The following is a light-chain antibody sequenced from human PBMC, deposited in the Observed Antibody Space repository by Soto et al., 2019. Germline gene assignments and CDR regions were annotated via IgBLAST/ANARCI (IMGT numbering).Light chain of an antibody. CDR1: SIGSNS. J-gene: IGLJ2*01. CDR2: DDS. V-gene: IGLV3-21*02. CDR3: QVWDSSINQAL. Sequence: SYVLTQPPSLSVAPGQTARITCGEASIGSNSVHWYQQKPGQSPVLVVYDDSDRPAGIPERFSGSNSGNTATLTISRVEAGDEADYYCQVWDSSINQALFGGGTKLTVL.